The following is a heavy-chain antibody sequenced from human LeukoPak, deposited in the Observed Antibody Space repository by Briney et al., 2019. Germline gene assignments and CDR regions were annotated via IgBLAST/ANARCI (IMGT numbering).Heavy chain of an antibody. CDR2: ISTSGSTI. D-gene: IGHD4-17*01. CDR3: AREPPTVTALFNY. CDR1: GFTFSSYE. Sequence: GGSLRLSCAASGFTFSSYEMNWVRQAPGKGLEWILYISTSGSTIYYADSVKGRFTISRDNAKNSLYLQMNSLRAENTAVYYCAREPPTVTALFNYWGQGTLVTVSS. J-gene: IGHJ4*02. V-gene: IGHV3-48*03.